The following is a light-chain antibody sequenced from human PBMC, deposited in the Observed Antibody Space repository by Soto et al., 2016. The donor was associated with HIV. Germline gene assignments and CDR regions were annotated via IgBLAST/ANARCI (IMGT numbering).Light chain of an antibody. V-gene: IGLV3-21*03. Sequence: SYVLTQPPSVSVAPGKTATITCGGRNIGSKSVHWYQQKPGQAPVLVVYDDSDRPSGIPERFSGSNSGNTATLTINRVAAGDEADYYCQVWDSNSDHWVFGGGTKLTVL. CDR2: DDS. J-gene: IGLJ3*02. CDR3: QVWDSNSDHWV. CDR1: NIGSKS.